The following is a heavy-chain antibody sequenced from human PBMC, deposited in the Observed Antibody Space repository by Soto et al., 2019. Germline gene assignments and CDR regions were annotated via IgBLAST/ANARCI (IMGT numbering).Heavy chain of an antibody. CDR1: GYTFTGYY. J-gene: IGHJ6*02. Sequence: ASVKVSCKASGYTFTGYYMHWVRQAPGQGLEWMGWINPNSGGTNYAQKFQGWVTMTRDTSISTAYMELSRLRSDDTAVYYCAIISRSHFWSGSQYYYYGMDVWGQGTTVTVSS. CDR3: AIISRSHFWSGSQYYYYGMDV. D-gene: IGHD3-3*02. CDR2: INPNSGGT. V-gene: IGHV1-2*04.